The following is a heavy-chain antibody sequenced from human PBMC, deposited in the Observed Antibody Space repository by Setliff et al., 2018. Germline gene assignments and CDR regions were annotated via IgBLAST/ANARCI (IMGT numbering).Heavy chain of an antibody. D-gene: IGHD2-21*01. CDR2: IKQDGSEK. CDR3: ARRRRIPYFENFFDN. Sequence: GGSLRLSCAASGFTFSSYWMSWVRQAPGKGLEWVANIKQDGSEKYYVDSVKGRFTISRDNAKNSLYLQMNSLRADDTAVYYCARRRRIPYFENFFDNWGQGTLVTVS. CDR1: GFTFSSYW. J-gene: IGHJ4*01. V-gene: IGHV3-7*03.